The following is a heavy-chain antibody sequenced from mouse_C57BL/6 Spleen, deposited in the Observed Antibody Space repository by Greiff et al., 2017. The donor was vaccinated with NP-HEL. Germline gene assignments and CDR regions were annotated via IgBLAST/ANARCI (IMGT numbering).Heavy chain of an antibody. D-gene: IGHD2-1*01. CDR2: ISDGGSYT. V-gene: IGHV5-4*01. Sequence: EVQLVESGGGLVKPGGSLKLSCAASGFTFSSYAMSWVRQTPEKRLEWVATISDGGSYTYYPDNVKGRFTISRDNAKNNLYLQMSHLKSEDTAMYYWARDLPRAYWGQGTLVTVSA. CDR3: ARDLPRAY. J-gene: IGHJ3*01. CDR1: GFTFSSYA.